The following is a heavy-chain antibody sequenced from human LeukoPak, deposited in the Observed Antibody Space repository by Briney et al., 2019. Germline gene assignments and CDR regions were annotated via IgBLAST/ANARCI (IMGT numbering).Heavy chain of an antibody. CDR3: ARDREEGYNSYYFDS. V-gene: IGHV1-2*02. CDR2: INPNSGGT. Sequence: GASVKVSCKASGYTFTGYYMHWVRQAPGQGLEWMGWINPNSGGTNYAQKFQGRVTMTRDTSISTAYMELSSLRSEDTAVYYCARDREEGYNSYYFDSWGQGTLVIVSS. CDR1: GYTFTGYY. J-gene: IGHJ4*02. D-gene: IGHD5-24*01.